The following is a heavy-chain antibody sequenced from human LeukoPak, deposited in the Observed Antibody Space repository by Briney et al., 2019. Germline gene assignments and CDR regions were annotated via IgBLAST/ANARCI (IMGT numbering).Heavy chain of an antibody. CDR3: ATSILEDCSSTSCSNFDY. V-gene: IGHV1-24*01. J-gene: IGHJ4*02. CDR1: GYTLTELS. CDR2: FDPEDGET. D-gene: IGHD2-2*01. Sequence: ASVTVSFKVSGYTLTELSMHWVRQAPGKGLEWMGGFDPEDGETIYAQKFQGRVTMTEDTSTDTAYMELSSLRSEDTAVYYCATSILEDCSSTSCSNFDYWGQGTLVTVSS.